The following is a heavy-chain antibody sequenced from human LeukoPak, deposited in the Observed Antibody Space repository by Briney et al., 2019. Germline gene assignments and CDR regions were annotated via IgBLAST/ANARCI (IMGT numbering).Heavy chain of an antibody. CDR3: ARASSVGFWTHSTVRLRFDY. J-gene: IGHJ4*02. V-gene: IGHV1-69*01. CDR1: VGTFSSYA. CDR2: LIPIFGTA. D-gene: IGHD3/OR15-3a*01. Sequence: SSVKVSCKASVGTFSSYAISWVRQAPGEGREWMGGLIPIFGTANYAQKFQGRVTITADESTSTAYMGLSSLRSEDTAVYYCARASSVGFWTHSTVRLRFDYWGQGTLVTVSS.